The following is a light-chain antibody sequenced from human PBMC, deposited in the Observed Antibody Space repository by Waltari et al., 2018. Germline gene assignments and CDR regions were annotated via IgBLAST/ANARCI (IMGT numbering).Light chain of an antibody. CDR3: SSYAGSNTFI. Sequence: QAALTPPRSVSGSPGQSVTLSCTGTSSDIGGYNYVSWYQQHPGTAPKLMIYEVSKRPSGVSDRFSGSKSGNTASLTISGLQAEDEADYYCSSYAGSNTFIFGAGTRLTVL. CDR1: SSDIGGYNY. V-gene: IGLV2-11*01. J-gene: IGLJ1*01. CDR2: EVS.